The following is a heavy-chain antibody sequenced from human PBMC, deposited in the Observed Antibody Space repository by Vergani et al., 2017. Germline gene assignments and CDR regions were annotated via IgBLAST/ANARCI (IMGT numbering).Heavy chain of an antibody. D-gene: IGHD6-19*01. V-gene: IGHV1-2*02. CDR1: GGTFSSYA. Sequence: QVQLVQSGAEVKKPGSSVKVSCKASGGTFSSYAISWVRQAPGQGLEWMGWINPNSGGTNYAQKFQGRVTMTRDTSISTAYMELSRLRSDDTAVYYCARADELTLAVAGTGFDYWGQGTLVTVSS. J-gene: IGHJ4*02. CDR2: INPNSGGT. CDR3: ARADELTLAVAGTGFDY.